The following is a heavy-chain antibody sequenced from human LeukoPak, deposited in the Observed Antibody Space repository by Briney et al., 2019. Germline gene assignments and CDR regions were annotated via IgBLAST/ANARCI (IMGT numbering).Heavy chain of an antibody. CDR2: ISSSSSYI. CDR3: ARDLRVTTSRSYYYYYGMDV. V-gene: IGHV3-21*01. Sequence: GGSLRLSCAASGFTFSSYSMNWVRQAPGKGLEWVSSISSSSSYIYYADSVKGRFTISKDNAKNSLYLQMNSLRAEDTAVYYCARDLRVTTSRSYYYYYGMDVWGQGTTVTVSS. D-gene: IGHD4-17*01. CDR1: GFTFSSYS. J-gene: IGHJ6*02.